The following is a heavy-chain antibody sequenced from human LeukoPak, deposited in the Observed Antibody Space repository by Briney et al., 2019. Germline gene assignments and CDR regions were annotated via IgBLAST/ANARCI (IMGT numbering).Heavy chain of an antibody. Sequence: GGSLTLSCAASGFTFSSYSMNWVRHAPGKGLEWVSSISSSSSYIYYADSVKGRFTISRVNAKNSLYLQMNSLRAEDTAVYYCAREEYSGSYYFDYWGQGTLVTVSS. CDR3: AREEYSGSYYFDY. CDR2: ISSSSSYI. D-gene: IGHD1-26*01. J-gene: IGHJ4*02. CDR1: GFTFSSYS. V-gene: IGHV3-21*01.